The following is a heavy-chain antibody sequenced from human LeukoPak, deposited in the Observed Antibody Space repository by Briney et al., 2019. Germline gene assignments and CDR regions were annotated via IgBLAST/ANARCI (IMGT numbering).Heavy chain of an antibody. V-gene: IGHV4-39*01. CDR3: AGRPQSYIDV. Sequence: SETLSLTCTVSGGSISSSSYYWGWIRQPPGKGLEWIGSINYSGNTFYNPSLKSRVTISVDTPKNQFSLNLSSVTAADTAVYYCAGRPQSYIDVWGKGTTVTVSS. CDR2: INYSGNT. J-gene: IGHJ6*03. CDR1: GGSISSSSYY.